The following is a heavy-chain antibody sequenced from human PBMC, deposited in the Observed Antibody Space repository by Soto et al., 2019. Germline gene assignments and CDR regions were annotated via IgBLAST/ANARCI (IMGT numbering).Heavy chain of an antibody. Sequence: SETLSLTCTVSGGSISSGDYYWSWIRQPPGKGLEWIGYIYYSGSTYYNPSLKSRVTILVDTSKNQFSLKLSSVTAADTAVYYCARDYITMVRGVSYGMDVWGQGTTVTVSS. CDR1: GGSISSGDYY. D-gene: IGHD3-10*01. CDR3: ARDYITMVRGVSYGMDV. CDR2: IYYSGST. J-gene: IGHJ6*02. V-gene: IGHV4-30-4*01.